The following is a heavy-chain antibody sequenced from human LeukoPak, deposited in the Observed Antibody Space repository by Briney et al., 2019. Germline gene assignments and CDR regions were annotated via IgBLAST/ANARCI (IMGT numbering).Heavy chain of an antibody. CDR2: INPSGEST. CDR1: EYTFNSNY. CDR3: ARVVKGGYADY. V-gene: IGHV1-46*02. Sequence: ASEKVSCKASEYTFNSNYMYWVRQAPGPGLEWMGIINPSGESTKYAQKFQGRITMTRDTSTTTVYMELSSLRSEDTAVYYCARVVKGGYADYWGQGTLVTVSS. J-gene: IGHJ4*02. D-gene: IGHD5-12*01.